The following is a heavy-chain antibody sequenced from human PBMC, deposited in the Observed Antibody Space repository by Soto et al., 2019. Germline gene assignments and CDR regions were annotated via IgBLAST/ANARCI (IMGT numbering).Heavy chain of an antibody. D-gene: IGHD1-26*01. Sequence: ASVKVSCKAPRDTFTSYYINWVRQAPGQGLEWMGVINPHGGSTAYAQKFKGRVTLTRDTSASTVYMEVSSLTSEDTAMYYWARSSGGNFGIIIEGTNWFAPWGQGTLVTVSS. CDR3: ARSSGGNFGIIIEGTNWFAP. CDR1: RDTFTSYY. V-gene: IGHV1-46*01. J-gene: IGHJ5*02. CDR2: INPHGGST.